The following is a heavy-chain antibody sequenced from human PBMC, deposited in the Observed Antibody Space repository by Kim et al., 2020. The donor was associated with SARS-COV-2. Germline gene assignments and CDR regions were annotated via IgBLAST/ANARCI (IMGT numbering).Heavy chain of an antibody. Sequence: SETLSLTCAVYGGSFSGYYWSWIRQPPGKGLEWIGEINHSGSTNYNPSLKSRVTISVDTSKNQFSLKLSSVTAADTAVYYCARGPLTMVRGVRGKNWFDPWGQGTLVTVSS. D-gene: IGHD3-10*01. V-gene: IGHV4-34*01. J-gene: IGHJ5*02. CDR2: INHSGST. CDR3: ARGPLTMVRGVRGKNWFDP. CDR1: GGSFSGYY.